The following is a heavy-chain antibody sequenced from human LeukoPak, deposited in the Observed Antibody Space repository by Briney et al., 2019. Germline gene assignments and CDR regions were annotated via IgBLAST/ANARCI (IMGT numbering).Heavy chain of an antibody. CDR2: TYYRSKWYN. CDR3: ARDSPPGSDYYYVNAFDI. CDR1: GDSVSSNSAA. D-gene: IGHD3-22*01. V-gene: IGHV6-1*01. J-gene: IGHJ3*02. Sequence: SQTLSLTCAISGDSVSSNSAAWNWIRQSPSRGLEWLGRTYYRSKWYNDYAVSVKSRITINPDTSKNQFSLQLNSVTPEDTAVYYCARDSPPGSDYYYVNAFDIWGQGTMVTVSS.